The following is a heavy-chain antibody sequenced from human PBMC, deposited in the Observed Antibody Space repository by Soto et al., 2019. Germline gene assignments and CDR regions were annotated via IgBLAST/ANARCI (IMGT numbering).Heavy chain of an antibody. CDR1: GFTSNNYASYA. Sequence: EVQLLESGGGLVQPGGSLRLSCAASGFTSNNYASYAMRWVRQAPGKGLEWVSTINAGGDNTYYADSVKGRFTISRDNSKNTLYLQMNCLRAEDTAVYYCATLKLSYNYMDVWGKGTTVTVSS. D-gene: IGHD3-10*01. J-gene: IGHJ6*03. CDR2: INAGGDNT. V-gene: IGHV3-23*01. CDR3: ATLKLSYNYMDV.